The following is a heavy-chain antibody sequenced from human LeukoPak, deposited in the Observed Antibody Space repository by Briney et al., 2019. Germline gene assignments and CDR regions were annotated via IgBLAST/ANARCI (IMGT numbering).Heavy chain of an antibody. D-gene: IGHD2-2*01. V-gene: IGHV1-69*05. CDR3: ARWDPFYCSSTSCPLRD. Sequence: SVKVSCKASGGIFSSYAISWVRQAPGQGLEWMGRIIPIFGTANYAQKFQGRVTITTDESTSTAYMELSSLRSEDTAVYYCARWDPFYCSSTSCPLRDWGQGTLVTVSS. CDR1: GGIFSSYA. J-gene: IGHJ4*02. CDR2: IIPIFGTA.